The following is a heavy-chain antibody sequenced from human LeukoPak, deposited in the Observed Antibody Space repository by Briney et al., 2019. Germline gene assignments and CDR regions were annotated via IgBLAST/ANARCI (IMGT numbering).Heavy chain of an antibody. CDR3: ARGGSSGWYGRDWFDP. V-gene: IGHV4-34*01. Sequence: SETLSLTCAVSGGSFSSYFWSYIRQPPGKGLEWIGEINHSGSTYYNPSLKSRVTISVDTSKNQFSLKLSSVTAADTAVYYCARGGSSGWYGRDWFDPWGQGTLVTVSS. D-gene: IGHD6-19*01. CDR2: INHSGST. J-gene: IGHJ5*02. CDR1: GGSFSSYF.